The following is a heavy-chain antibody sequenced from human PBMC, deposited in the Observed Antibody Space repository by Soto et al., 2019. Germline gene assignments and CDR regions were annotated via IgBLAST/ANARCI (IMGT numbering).Heavy chain of an antibody. CDR3: ARPRREGYSPYSPDYYYAMDV. J-gene: IGHJ6*02. CDR1: GFTFSTYA. CDR2: ISYDGGNK. V-gene: IGHV3-30-3*01. D-gene: IGHD4-4*01. Sequence: QVQLVESGGGVVQPGRSLRLSCAASGFTFSTYAMHWVRQAPGKGLEWVAVISYDGGNKYYADSVKGRFTISRDNYKNTLYLQMNSLRADDTAVYFCARPRREGYSPYSPDYYYAMDVWGQGTTVTVSS.